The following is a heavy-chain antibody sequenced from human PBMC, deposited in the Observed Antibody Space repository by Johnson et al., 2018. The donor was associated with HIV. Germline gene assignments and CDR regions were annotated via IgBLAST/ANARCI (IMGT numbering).Heavy chain of an antibody. Sequence: VQLVESGGGLVQSGGSLRVSCAASGCTVSNNYMSRVRQAPGKGLEWVSLIYSGGGTYYADSVKGRFTISRDNSKNTLYLQMNSLRAEDTAVYYCASPLEAAAGPMDAFDIWGQGTMVTVSS. CDR3: ASPLEAAAGPMDAFDI. J-gene: IGHJ3*02. V-gene: IGHV3-66*02. CDR1: GCTVSNNY. CDR2: IYSGGGT. D-gene: IGHD6-13*01.